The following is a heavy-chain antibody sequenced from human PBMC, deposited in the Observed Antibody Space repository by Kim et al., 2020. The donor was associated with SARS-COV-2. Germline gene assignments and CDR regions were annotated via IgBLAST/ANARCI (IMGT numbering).Heavy chain of an antibody. J-gene: IGHJ4*02. CDR3: ARARLSVVGYYPDF. V-gene: IGHV1-2*06. CDR2: VNPNTGAS. Sequence: ASVKVSCKTTGYNFKDFSIHWVRQAPGLGLEWVGRVNPNTGASFLAQRFQGRVTMTRDTSITTAYMELRGLTSDDTATYFCARARLSVVGYYPDFWGQGTLVTVS. CDR1: GYNFKDFS. D-gene: IGHD3-3*01.